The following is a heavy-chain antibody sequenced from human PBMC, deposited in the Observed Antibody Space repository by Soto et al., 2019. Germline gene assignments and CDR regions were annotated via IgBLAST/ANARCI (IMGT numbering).Heavy chain of an antibody. V-gene: IGHV4-39*01. J-gene: IGHJ5*02. CDR3: VRTPHCSGGSCFPNRFGP. CDR2: LYYGGDT. D-gene: IGHD2-15*01. Sequence: QLQLQESGPGLVKPSETLSLTCIVSGGSISGSNDYWGWIRQPPGKGLEWIGSLYYGGDTYYNPSLRSRVTISADTSKTQFSLNLSSVTAADTAVYYCVRTPHCSGGSCFPNRFGPWGQGTLVTVSS. CDR1: GGSISGSNDY.